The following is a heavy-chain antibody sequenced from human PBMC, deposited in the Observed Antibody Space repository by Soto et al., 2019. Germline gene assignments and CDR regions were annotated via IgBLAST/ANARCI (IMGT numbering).Heavy chain of an antibody. V-gene: IGHV4-30-4*01. CDR2: IYYSGST. Sequence: SETLSLTCTVSGGSISSGDYYWSWIRQPPGKGLEWIGYIYYSGSTYYNPSLKSRVTISVDTSKNQFSLKLSSVTAADTAVYYCARGDYYDSSGYYYFGYWGQGTLVTVS. CDR1: GGSISSGDYY. D-gene: IGHD3-22*01. J-gene: IGHJ4*02. CDR3: ARGDYYDSSGYYYFGY.